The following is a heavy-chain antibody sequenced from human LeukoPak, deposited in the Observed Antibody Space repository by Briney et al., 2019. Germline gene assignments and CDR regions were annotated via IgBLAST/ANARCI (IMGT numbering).Heavy chain of an antibody. CDR1: GFTFSSYA. V-gene: IGHV3-23*01. CDR2: ISGSGANT. CDR3: AKDNFYGFLGASKACDI. J-gene: IGHJ3*02. Sequence: GGSLRLSCAASGFTFSSYAMSWVRQAPGKGLEWVSAISGSGANTYYADSVKGRFTISRDNSKNTMYLQMNSLRAEDTAVYYCAKDNFYGFLGASKACDIWGQGTMVTVSS. D-gene: IGHD3-10*01.